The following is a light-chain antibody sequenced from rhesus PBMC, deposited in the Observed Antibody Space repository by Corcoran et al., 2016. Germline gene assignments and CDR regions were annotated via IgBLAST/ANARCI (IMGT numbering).Light chain of an antibody. CDR3: QQHDNSPRT. V-gene: IGKV1-69*01. CDR2: RAS. J-gene: IGKJ1*01. CDR1: QGISNW. Sequence: DIQMTQSPSSLSASVGDRVTITCRASQGISNWLAWYQQQPGKAPKLLIYRASNLETGVPSRFSGSGSGTDVTLTISSLQPEDIATYYCQQHDNSPRTFGQGTKVEIK.